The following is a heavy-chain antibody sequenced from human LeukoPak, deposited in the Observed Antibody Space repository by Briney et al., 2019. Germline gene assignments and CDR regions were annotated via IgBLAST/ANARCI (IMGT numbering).Heavy chain of an antibody. D-gene: IGHD5-24*01. CDR3: ASYNGRRDGYNFGY. CDR2: IYYSGST. V-gene: IGHV4-39*01. CDR1: GGSISSSSYY. J-gene: IGHJ4*02. Sequence: PSETLSLTCTVSGGSISSSSYYWGWIHQPPGKGLEWIGSIYYSGSTYYNPSLKSRVTISVDTSKNQFSLKLSSVTAADTAVYYCASYNGRRDGYNFGYWGQGTLVTVSS.